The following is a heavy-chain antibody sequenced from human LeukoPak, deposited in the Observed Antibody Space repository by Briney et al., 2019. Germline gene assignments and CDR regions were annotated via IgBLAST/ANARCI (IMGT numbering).Heavy chain of an antibody. CDR2: ITSSSSYI. D-gene: IGHD1-26*01. CDR3: ARDPYSGRYGDYYYYMDV. J-gene: IGHJ6*03. CDR1: GFTFSSYS. V-gene: IGHV3-21*01. Sequence: GGSLRLSCAASGFTFSSYSMNWVRQAPGKGLEWVSSITSSSSYIYYADSVKGRFTISRDNAKNSLYLQMNSLRAEDTAVYYCARDPYSGRYGDYYYYMDVWGKGTTVTISS.